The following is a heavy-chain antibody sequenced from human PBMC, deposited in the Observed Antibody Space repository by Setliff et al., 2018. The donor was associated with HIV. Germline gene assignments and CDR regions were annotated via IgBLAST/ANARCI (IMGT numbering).Heavy chain of an antibody. CDR3: ARGVTFVGGLVVTGLCFDY. V-gene: IGHV1-2*02. Sequence: ASVKVSCKASGYPFTGYYIHWVRQVPGQGPEWMGWINPNNGGTDSAQNFQGRLTMTKDTSTNTVYMELRRLRSDDTAIYFCARGVTFVGGLVVTGLCFDYWGQGALITVSS. CDR1: GYPFTGYY. D-gene: IGHD3-10*01. J-gene: IGHJ4*02. CDR2: INPNNGGT.